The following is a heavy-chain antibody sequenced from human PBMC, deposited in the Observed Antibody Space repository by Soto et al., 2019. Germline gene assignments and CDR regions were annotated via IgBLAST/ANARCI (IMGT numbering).Heavy chain of an antibody. CDR1: GFTFSSHT. D-gene: IGHD2-8*01. CDR3: ASTKFMVLIAGGNF. J-gene: IGHJ4*02. CDR2: MSHDGNIK. Sequence: QVQLVESGGGVVQPGGSLRLSCAASGFTFSSHTMHWVRQAPGKGLEWLSLMSHDGNIKFYADSVKGRFTISRDYSKNSLYLQMTYLRPEDTALHTCASTKFMVLIAGGNFWGQGTLVTVSS. V-gene: IGHV3-30-3*01.